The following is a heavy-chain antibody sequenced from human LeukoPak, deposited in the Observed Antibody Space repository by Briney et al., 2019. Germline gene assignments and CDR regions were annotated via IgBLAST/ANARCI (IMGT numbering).Heavy chain of an antibody. J-gene: IGHJ4*02. CDR3: ARGGTRITIVGVVINDFDY. V-gene: IGHV4-59*01. CDR1: GGSISSYY. D-gene: IGHD3-3*01. CDR2: IFYSGST. Sequence: SETLSLTSTVSGGSISSYYWSWIRHPPGKGLEWIGYIFYSGSTNYNPSLKSRVTISVDTSKNQFSLKLSSVTAADTAVYYCARGGTRITIVGVVINDFDYWGQGTLVTVSS.